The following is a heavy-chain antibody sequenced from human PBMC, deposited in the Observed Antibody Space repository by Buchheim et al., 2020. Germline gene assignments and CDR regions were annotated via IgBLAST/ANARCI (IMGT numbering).Heavy chain of an antibody. J-gene: IGHJ6*02. V-gene: IGHV3-48*03. CDR3: ARDGLELRYYYYGMDV. CDR1: GFTFSSYE. CDR2: ISSSGSTI. D-gene: IGHD1-7*01. Sequence: EVQLVESGGGLVQPGGSLRLSCAASGFTFSSYEMNWVRQAPGKGLEWVSYISSSGSTIYYADSVKGRFTISRDNAKNSLYLQMNSLRAEDTAVYYCARDGLELRYYYYGMDVWGQGTT.